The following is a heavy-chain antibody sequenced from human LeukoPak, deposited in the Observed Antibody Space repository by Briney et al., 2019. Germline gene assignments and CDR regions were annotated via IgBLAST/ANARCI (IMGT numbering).Heavy chain of an antibody. J-gene: IGHJ4*02. CDR3: ARVGVCPRCHVGY. Sequence: RGSPRLSRADSGVTSSRYWMHWVRQTPRKGLVWVSRISPDGSSALSAHSVSGRFTISRDNAQNTPYLQMNTLRADNTAVYFCARVGVCPRCHVGYWGRGARVMVSS. CDR2: ISPDGSSA. CDR1: GVTSSRYW. D-gene: IGHD5/OR15-5a*01. V-gene: IGHV3-74*01.